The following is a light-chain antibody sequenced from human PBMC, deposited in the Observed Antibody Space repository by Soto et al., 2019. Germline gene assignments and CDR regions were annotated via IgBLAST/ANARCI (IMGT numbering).Light chain of an antibody. Sequence: VQMTQSPSTLSASVGDRVTITCRASQSVSSWLAWYQQKPRKGPRLLIYKASSLESGVPSRFSGSRSGTEFTLTVSSLQPDDFATYYCQQYNDSFPYTFGQGTKVDIK. J-gene: IGKJ2*01. CDR1: QSVSSW. CDR3: QQYNDSFPYT. V-gene: IGKV1-5*03. CDR2: KAS.